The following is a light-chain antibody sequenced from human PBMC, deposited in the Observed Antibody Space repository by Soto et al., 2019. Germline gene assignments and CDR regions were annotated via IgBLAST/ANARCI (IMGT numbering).Light chain of an antibody. CDR1: QSISSW. V-gene: IGKV1-5*01. J-gene: IGKJ1*01. CDR3: QQYNSYSWT. CDR2: GAS. Sequence: DIQMTQSPSTLSASVGDRVPITCRASQSISSWLAWYQQKPGKAPKLLIYGASSLESGVPSRFSGSGSRTEFTLTISSLQPDDFATFYCQQYNSYSWTFGQGTKVEIK.